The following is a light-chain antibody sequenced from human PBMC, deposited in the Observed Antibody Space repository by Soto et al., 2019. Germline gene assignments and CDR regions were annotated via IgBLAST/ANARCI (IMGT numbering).Light chain of an antibody. CDR2: GAS. Sequence: IQLTQSPSSLSASVGDRVTITCRASQDIGTYLAWYQEKPGKAPKLLISGASNLQSAVPSRFSGSGSGTDFTLTISSLQPEDFATYYCQQLNFYPITFGQGTRLEI. CDR3: QQLNFYPIT. V-gene: IGKV1-9*01. CDR1: QDIGTY. J-gene: IGKJ5*01.